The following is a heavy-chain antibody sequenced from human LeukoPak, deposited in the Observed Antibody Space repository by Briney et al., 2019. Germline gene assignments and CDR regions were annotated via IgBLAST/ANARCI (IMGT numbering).Heavy chain of an antibody. CDR3: ASYTVAGTFWFDY. CDR2: IYYSGST. J-gene: IGHJ4*02. CDR1: GGSISCSSYY. D-gene: IGHD6-19*01. V-gene: IGHV4-39*01. Sequence: PSETLSLTCTVSGGSISCSSYYWGWIRQPPGKGLEWIGSIYYSGSTYYNPSLKSRVTISVDTSKNQFSLKLSSVTAADTAVYYCASYTVAGTFWFDYWGQGTLVTVSS.